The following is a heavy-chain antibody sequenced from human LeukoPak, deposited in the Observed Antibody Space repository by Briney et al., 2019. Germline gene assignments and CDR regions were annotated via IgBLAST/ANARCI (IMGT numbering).Heavy chain of an antibody. V-gene: IGHV4-34*01. Sequence: SETLSLTYAVYGAFFSGYYWGWNRQPPGKGMEWIGEIKHSRTTNYHPSLKSRATISVDTSKNQFSLKLSSVTAADTAVYCCARNYYGFRDYGMDVWGKGTTVTVSS. CDR1: GAFFSGYY. D-gene: IGHD3-10*01. CDR2: IKHSRTT. CDR3: ARNYYGFRDYGMDV. J-gene: IGHJ6*04.